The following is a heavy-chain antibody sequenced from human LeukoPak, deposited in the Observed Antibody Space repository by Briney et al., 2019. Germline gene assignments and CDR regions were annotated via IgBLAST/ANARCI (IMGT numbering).Heavy chain of an antibody. J-gene: IGHJ6*02. V-gene: IGHV3-30-3*01. CDR2: ISYDGSNK. Sequence: GGSLRLSCAASGFTFSSYAMHWVRQAPGKGLEWVAVISYDGSNKYCADSVKGRFTISRDNSKNTLYLQMNSLRAEDTAVYYCARGEYYYGSGSYYNSYYYYGMDVWGQGTTVTVSS. CDR3: ARGEYYYGSGSYYNSYYYYGMDV. CDR1: GFTFSSYA. D-gene: IGHD3-10*01.